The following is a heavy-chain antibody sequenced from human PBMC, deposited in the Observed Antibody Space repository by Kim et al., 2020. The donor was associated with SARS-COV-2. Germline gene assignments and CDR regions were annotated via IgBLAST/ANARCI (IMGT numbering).Heavy chain of an antibody. J-gene: IGHJ4*02. CDR3: AKEYGSGSYYNVGFFDY. V-gene: IGHV3-9*01. D-gene: IGHD3-10*01. CDR2: ISWNSGSI. CDR1: GFTFGDYA. Sequence: GGSLRLSCAASGFTFGDYAMHWVRQAPGKGLEWVSGISWNSGSIGYADSVKGRFTISRDNAKNSLYLQMNSLRAEDTALYYCAKEYGSGSYYNVGFFDYWGQGTLVTVSS.